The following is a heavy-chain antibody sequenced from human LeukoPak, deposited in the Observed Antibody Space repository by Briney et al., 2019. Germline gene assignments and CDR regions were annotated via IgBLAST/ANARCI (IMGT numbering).Heavy chain of an antibody. V-gene: IGHV4-59*01. Sequence: SETLSLTCTVSGGSISSYYWSWIRQPPGKGLEWIGYIYYSGSTNYNPSLKSRVTISVDTSKNQFSLKLSSVTAADTAVYYCARAGSFYYYGMDVWGQGTTVTVSS. J-gene: IGHJ6*02. CDR2: IYYSGST. CDR3: ARAGSFYYYGMDV. D-gene: IGHD6-6*01. CDR1: GGSISSYY.